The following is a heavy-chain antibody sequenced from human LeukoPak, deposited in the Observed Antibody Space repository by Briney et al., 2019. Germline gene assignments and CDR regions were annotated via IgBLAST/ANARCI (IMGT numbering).Heavy chain of an antibody. CDR1: GGSFSGNS. CDR2: INHSGAT. Sequence: SEILSLTCAVYGGSFSGNSWNWIRQPPGKGLEWIGEINHSGATKYNPSLKSRLTISVDPSKNQFSLKLKSVTAADTAVYYCARGSPKHDSWGQGTLVTVSS. CDR3: ARGSPKHDS. V-gene: IGHV4-34*01. J-gene: IGHJ5*01.